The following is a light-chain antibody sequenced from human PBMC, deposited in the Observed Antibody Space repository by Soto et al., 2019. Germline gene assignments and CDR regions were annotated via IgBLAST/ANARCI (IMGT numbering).Light chain of an antibody. V-gene: IGKV3-15*01. CDR1: QSVSSN. J-gene: IGKJ1*01. Sequence: EIVMTQSPATLSLSPGERATLSCRASQSVSSNLAWYQQKPGQAPRLLIYDASTRAPGIPARFSGSGSGTEFTLTISNLQSEDFAVYYCQQYDNWPQTFGQGTKVEIK. CDR2: DAS. CDR3: QQYDNWPQT.